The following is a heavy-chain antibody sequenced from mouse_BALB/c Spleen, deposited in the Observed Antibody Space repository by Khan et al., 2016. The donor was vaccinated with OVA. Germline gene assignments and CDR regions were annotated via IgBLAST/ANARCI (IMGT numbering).Heavy chain of an antibody. CDR1: GYTFTSYT. CDR2: INPSNGYT. V-gene: IGHV1-4*01. D-gene: IGHD2-14*01. Sequence: QVQLKQSGAELARPGASVKMSCKASGYTFTSYTIHWIKKRPGQGLEWIGYINPSNGYTNYNQKFKDKATLTTDKSSTTAYLQLRSRTSDDSAVYNCVRDGAYHRNDGWFAYWGQGTLVTVSA. J-gene: IGHJ3*01. CDR3: VRDGAYHRNDGWFAY.